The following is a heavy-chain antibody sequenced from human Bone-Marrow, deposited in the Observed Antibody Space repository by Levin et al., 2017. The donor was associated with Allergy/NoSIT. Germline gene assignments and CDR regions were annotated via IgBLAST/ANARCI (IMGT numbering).Heavy chain of an antibody. CDR2: ISGSGTTI. CDR1: GFTFSDYY. CDR3: ATHYDFLNGLPRDYYYGMDV. Sequence: GGSLRLSCAASGFTFSDYYMSWIRQAPGKGLEWISYISGSGTTIYYADSVKGRFTISRDNAKNSLYLQMNRLRAEDTAVYYCATHYDFLNGLPRDYYYGMDVWGQGTTVTVSS. D-gene: IGHD3/OR15-3a*01. V-gene: IGHV3-11*01. J-gene: IGHJ6*02.